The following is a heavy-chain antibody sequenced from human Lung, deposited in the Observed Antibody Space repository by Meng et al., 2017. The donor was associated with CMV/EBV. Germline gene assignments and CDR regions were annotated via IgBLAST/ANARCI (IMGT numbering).Heavy chain of an antibody. J-gene: IGHJ4*02. CDR3: ARDNSATRYFDY. V-gene: IGHV3-72*01. CDR1: GFTFGDHY. Sequence: GESLKISCTASGFTFGDHYMDWVRQAPGKGLEWVARSRNKASSYTTEYAASVRGRFTISRDESGNSLDLQMTSLKTEDTAVYYCARDNSATRYFDYWGQGXLVTVSS. D-gene: IGHD2/OR15-2a*01. CDR2: SRNKASSYTT.